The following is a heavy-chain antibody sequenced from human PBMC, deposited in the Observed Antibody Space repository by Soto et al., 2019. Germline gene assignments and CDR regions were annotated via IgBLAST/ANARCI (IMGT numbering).Heavy chain of an antibody. D-gene: IGHD3-3*01. J-gene: IGHJ3*02. Sequence: GGSLRLSCAASGFTFSSYSMNWVRQAPGNGLEWVSSISSSSSYIYYADSVKGRFTISRDNAKNSLYLQMNSLRAEDTAVYYCARNHDWSRAFDIWGQGTMVTVSS. CDR1: GFTFSSYS. CDR2: ISSSSSYI. V-gene: IGHV3-21*01. CDR3: ARNHDWSRAFDI.